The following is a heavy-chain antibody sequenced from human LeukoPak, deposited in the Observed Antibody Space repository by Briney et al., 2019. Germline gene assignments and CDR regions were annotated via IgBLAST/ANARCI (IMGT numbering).Heavy chain of an antibody. Sequence: SETLSLTCSVSGGSISNYYWSWIRQPAGKGLEWIGRVYTSASTNYNPSLKSRVTLSVDATKNQFSLRLSPLTAADTAVYYCARGRYCSATICSGGDAFDIWGQGTVVTVSS. CDR3: ARGRYCSATICSGGDAFDI. V-gene: IGHV4-4*07. J-gene: IGHJ3*02. CDR2: VYTSAST. D-gene: IGHD5-24*01. CDR1: GGSISNYY.